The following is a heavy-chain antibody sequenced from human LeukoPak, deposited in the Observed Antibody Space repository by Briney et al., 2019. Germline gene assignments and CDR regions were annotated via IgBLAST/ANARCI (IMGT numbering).Heavy chain of an antibody. Sequence: ASVKVSCKASGYTFTGYYMLWVRQAPGQGLEWMGWINPNSGGTNYAQKFQGRVTMTRDTSISTAYMELSRLRSDDTAVYYCASLPDDCGPDGGVDYWGQGTLVTVSS. CDR2: INPNSGGT. D-gene: IGHD2-21*02. CDR1: GYTFTGYY. J-gene: IGHJ4*02. CDR3: ASLPDDCGPDGGVDY. V-gene: IGHV1-2*02.